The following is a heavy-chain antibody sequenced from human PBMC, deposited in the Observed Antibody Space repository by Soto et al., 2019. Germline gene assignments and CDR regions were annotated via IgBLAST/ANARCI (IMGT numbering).Heavy chain of an antibody. D-gene: IGHD4-17*01. CDR1: GFAFSDHY. CDR2: TRNKANSYTT. CDR3: ARELMTTVTYFDY. J-gene: IGHJ4*02. V-gene: IGHV3-72*01. Sequence: EVQLEESGGGLVQPGGSLRLSCAASGFAFSDHYMDWVRQAPGKGLEWVGRTRNKANSYTTEYAASVKGRFTISRDDSKNSLYLQMNSLKTEDTAMYYCARELMTTVTYFDYWGQGTLVTVSS.